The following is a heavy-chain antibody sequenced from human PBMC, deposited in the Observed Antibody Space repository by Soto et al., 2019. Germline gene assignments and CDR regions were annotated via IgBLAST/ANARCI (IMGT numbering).Heavy chain of an antibody. CDR2: IYYSGST. CDR3: ARESAQYYYYYGMDV. Sequence: SETLSLTCTVSGGSISSGDYYWSWIRQPPGKGLEWIGYIYYSGSTYYNPSLKSRVTISVDTSKNQFSLKLSSVTAADTAVYYCARESAQYYYYYGMDVWGQGTTVTVSS. V-gene: IGHV4-30-4*01. CDR1: GGSISSGDYY. J-gene: IGHJ6*02.